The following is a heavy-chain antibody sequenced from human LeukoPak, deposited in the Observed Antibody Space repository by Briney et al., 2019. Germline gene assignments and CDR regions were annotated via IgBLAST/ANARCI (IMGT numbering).Heavy chain of an antibody. V-gene: IGHV5-51*01. D-gene: IGHD3-22*01. Sequence: GESLKISLKGSGYSFTSYWIGWVRQKPGKGLEWMGIIYPGDSDTRYSPSFQGQVTISADKSISTAYLQWSSLKASDTAMYYCARLGYYYDSSGYYFDYWGQGTLVTVSS. J-gene: IGHJ4*02. CDR2: IYPGDSDT. CDR1: GYSFTSYW. CDR3: ARLGYYYDSSGYYFDY.